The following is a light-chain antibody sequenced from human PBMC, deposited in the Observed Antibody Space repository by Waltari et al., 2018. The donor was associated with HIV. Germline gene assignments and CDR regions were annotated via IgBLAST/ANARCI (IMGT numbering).Light chain of an antibody. V-gene: IGKV1-5*03. J-gene: IGKJ4*02. Sequence: EIQLTQPRPTLSESVGASLTIPCRASQSIRSWLAWYQQKPGRAPKLLIHKASSLQSGVPSRFSGGGSGTEFTLTITSLQPDDFATYYCQHYDGFPLTFGGGTKVEI. CDR3: QHYDGFPLT. CDR1: QSIRSW. CDR2: KAS.